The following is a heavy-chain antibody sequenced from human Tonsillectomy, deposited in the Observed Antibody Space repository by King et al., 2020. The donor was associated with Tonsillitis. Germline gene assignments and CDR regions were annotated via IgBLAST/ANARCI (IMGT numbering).Heavy chain of an antibody. CDR1: GYTFTSYG. CDR2: ISVYNGNT. J-gene: IGHJ4*02. CDR3: ARAFNYCDSSGYLYYFDY. D-gene: IGHD3-22*01. V-gene: IGHV1-18*04. Sequence: QLVQSGAEVKRPGASVKVSCKASGYTFTSYGISWVRQAPGEGLEWMGWISVYNGNTNYAQKFQGRVTMTTDTSTSTAYMELRSLRSDYTAVYYCARAFNYCDSSGYLYYFDYWGQGTLVTVSS.